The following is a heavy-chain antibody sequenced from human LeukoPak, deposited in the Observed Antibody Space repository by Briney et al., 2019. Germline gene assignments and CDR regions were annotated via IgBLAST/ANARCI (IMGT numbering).Heavy chain of an antibody. J-gene: IGHJ4*02. Sequence: GGSLRLSCAASGFTFSSYAMSWVRQAPGKGLEWVSYISSSGSTIYYADSVKGRFTISRGNAKNSLYLQMNSLRAEDTAVYYCARGARGYTQAGWGQGTLVTVSS. CDR2: ISSSGSTI. D-gene: IGHD3-16*02. CDR3: ARGARGYTQAG. V-gene: IGHV3-48*03. CDR1: GFTFSSYA.